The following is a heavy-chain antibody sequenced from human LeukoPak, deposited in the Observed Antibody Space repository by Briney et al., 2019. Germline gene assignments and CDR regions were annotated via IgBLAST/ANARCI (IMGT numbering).Heavy chain of an antibody. Sequence: GGSLRLSCAASGFTFSSYSMNWVRQAPGKGLEWVSSISSSSSYIYYADSVKGRFTISRDNAMNSLYLQMNSLRAEDTAVYYCARLSCSGGSCYSPTGYWGQGTLVTVSS. CDR3: ARLSCSGGSCYSPTGY. CDR1: GFTFSSYS. J-gene: IGHJ4*02. V-gene: IGHV3-21*01. D-gene: IGHD2-15*01. CDR2: ISSSSSYI.